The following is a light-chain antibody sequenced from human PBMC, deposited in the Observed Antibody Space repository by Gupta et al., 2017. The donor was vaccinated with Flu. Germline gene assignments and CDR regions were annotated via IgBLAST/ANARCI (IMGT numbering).Light chain of an antibody. J-gene: IGLJ3*02. CDR3: AARDDNLDGWV. V-gene: IGLV1-47*01. Sequence: RITISCSGSSSNIGSNYLYWYQHLPGTAPILLIYSNDQRPSGIPDRFSGSKSGTSGSLAIIGLRSEDEADYFCAARDDNLDGWVFGGGTKLTVL. CDR2: SND. CDR1: SSNIGSNY.